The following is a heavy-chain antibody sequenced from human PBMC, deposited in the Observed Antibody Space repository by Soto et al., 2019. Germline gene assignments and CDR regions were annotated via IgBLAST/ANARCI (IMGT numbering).Heavy chain of an antibody. Sequence: SLRLSCAASGFSFSSHGMHWVRQAPGKGLEWVAVVTFDGSHQYYADSVKGRFTISRDNSRNMVYLQMNSLREDDTAIYFCARSSISDYRGKFDLWGQGIQVTVSS. CDR1: GFSFSSHG. J-gene: IGHJ5*02. CDR2: VTFDGSHQ. D-gene: IGHD4-4*01. V-gene: IGHV3-30*03. CDR3: ARSSISDYRGKFDL.